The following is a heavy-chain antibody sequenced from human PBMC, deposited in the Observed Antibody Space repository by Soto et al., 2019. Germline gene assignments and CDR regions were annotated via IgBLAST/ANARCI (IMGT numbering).Heavy chain of an antibody. CDR2: ISGSGGTT. CDR3: AKEIDHTVWGLGSYPVP. D-gene: IGHD3-10*01. CDR1: GFSFSIYA. Sequence: EVQLSESGGGLVQPGGSLRLSCKASGFSFSIYAMTWVRQAPGKGLEWVSAISGSGGTTYHADSVKGRFTISRDNSKNTLYLQMNSLRAEDTAVYYCAKEIDHTVWGLGSYPVPWGQGTLVTVSS. J-gene: IGHJ5*02. V-gene: IGHV3-23*01.